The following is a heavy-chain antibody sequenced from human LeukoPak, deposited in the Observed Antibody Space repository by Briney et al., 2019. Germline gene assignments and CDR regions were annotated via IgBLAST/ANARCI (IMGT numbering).Heavy chain of an antibody. D-gene: IGHD2-15*01. CDR1: GASLNSGGYY. Sequence: SETLSLTCTVSGASLNSGGYYWHWIRQPPGKEPEWIGYIYYSGSTNYNRSLKSLVTISVDTSKNQFSLKLTSVTAADTAVYYCAREGWDLWGRGTLVTVSS. CDR3: AREGWDL. V-gene: IGHV4-61*08. CDR2: IYYSGST. J-gene: IGHJ2*01.